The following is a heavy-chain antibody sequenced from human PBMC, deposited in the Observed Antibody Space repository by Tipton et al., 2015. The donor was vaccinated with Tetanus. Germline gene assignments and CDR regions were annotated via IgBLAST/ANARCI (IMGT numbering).Heavy chain of an antibody. J-gene: IGHJ6*02. CDR3: ASTVGHSGGYYYYYGMDV. D-gene: IGHD3-16*01. V-gene: IGHV4-59*08. Sequence: TLSLTCTVSGGSISAYYWSWIRQPPGKGLEWIGYIYFNGSTKYNPSLKSRVAISVDASKTQFSLKLSSVTAADTAVYYCASTVGHSGGYYYYYGMDVWGQGTTVTVSS. CDR1: GGSISAYY. CDR2: IYFNGST.